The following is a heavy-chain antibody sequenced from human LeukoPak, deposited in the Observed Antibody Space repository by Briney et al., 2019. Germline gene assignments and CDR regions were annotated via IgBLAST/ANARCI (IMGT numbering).Heavy chain of an antibody. V-gene: IGHV4-39*01. Sequence: SETLSLTCTVSGGSISSSSHYWGWIRQPPGKGLEWIESIYYSGSTYYNPSLKSRVTISVDTSKNQFSLKLSSVTAADTAVYYCARGYYYDSSAHNWFDPWGQGTLVTVSS. J-gene: IGHJ5*02. CDR3: ARGYYYDSSAHNWFDP. D-gene: IGHD3-22*01. CDR1: GGSISSSSHY. CDR2: IYYSGST.